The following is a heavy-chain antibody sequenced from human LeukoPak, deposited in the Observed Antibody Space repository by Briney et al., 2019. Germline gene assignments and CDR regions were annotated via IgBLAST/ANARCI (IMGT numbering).Heavy chain of an antibody. CDR3: ARHGPIGSTWYKEMFDY. CDR2: IYYSGTT. Sequence: SETLSLTCTVSGGSISSSSYYWGWIRQPPGKGLEWIGSIYYSGTTYYNPPLKSRVTISVDTSKNQFSLKLSSVTAADTAVYYCARHGPIGSTWYKEMFDYWGQGTLVTVSS. V-gene: IGHV4-39*01. J-gene: IGHJ4*02. CDR1: GGSISSSSYY. D-gene: IGHD6-13*01.